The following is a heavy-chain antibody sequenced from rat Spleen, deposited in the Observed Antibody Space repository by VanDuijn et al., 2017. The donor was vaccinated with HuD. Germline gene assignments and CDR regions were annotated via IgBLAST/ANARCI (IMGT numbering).Heavy chain of an antibody. V-gene: IGHV5S13*01. CDR3: SKWGDVYYGLGTY. CDR1: GLSFSNYD. J-gene: IGHJ3*01. Sequence: EVQLVESGGGLVQPGRSLKLSCAASGLSFSNYDMAWVRQAPTKGLEWVASISSGGSIYYPDSVKGRFTISRDPAQNTLYLQMDSLRSEDTATYYCSKWGDVYYGLGTYWGRGTLVTVSS. CDR2: ISSGGSI. D-gene: IGHD1-6*01.